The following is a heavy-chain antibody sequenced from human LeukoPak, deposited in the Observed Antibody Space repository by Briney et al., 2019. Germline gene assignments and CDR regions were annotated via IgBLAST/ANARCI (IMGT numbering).Heavy chain of an antibody. V-gene: IGHV1-69*13. D-gene: IGHD5-12*01. CDR1: GGTFSSYA. CDR3: ARYIVIRGYSGLGFDY. CDR2: IIPIFGTA. Sequence: ASVKVSCRASGGTFSSYAISWVRQAPGQGLEWMGGIIPIFGTANYAQKFQGRVTITADESTSTAYMELSSLRSEDTAVYYCARYIVIRGYSGLGFDYWGQGTLVTVSS. J-gene: IGHJ4*02.